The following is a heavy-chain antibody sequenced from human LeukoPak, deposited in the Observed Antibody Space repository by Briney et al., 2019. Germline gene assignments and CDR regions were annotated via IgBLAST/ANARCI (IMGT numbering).Heavy chain of an antibody. J-gene: IGHJ6*03. CDR2: ISSSSSTM. V-gene: IGHV3-48*01. Sequence: GGSLRLXCAASGFTFSTYNMKWVRLAPGKGLEWVSYISSSSSTMYYADSVKGRFTISRDNAKSSLYLQMNSLRAEDTAVYYCARSGGVVVPAEGPQGHYYYSYYMDVWGKGTTVAVSS. CDR1: GFTFSTYN. D-gene: IGHD2-2*01. CDR3: ARSGGVVVPAEGPQGHYYYSYYMDV.